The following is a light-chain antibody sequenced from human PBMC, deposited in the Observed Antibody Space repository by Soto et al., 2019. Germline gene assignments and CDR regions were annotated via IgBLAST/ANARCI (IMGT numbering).Light chain of an antibody. CDR3: QQYSLYWT. Sequence: DIQMTQSPSTLSASVGDRVTITCRASQSGSHWLAWYQQKPGQAHKLLIYETSILESGVPSRLSGSGSGTEFNLTISGLQPDGFAAYYCQQYSLYWTFGQGTKVEIK. CDR1: QSGSHW. CDR2: ETS. V-gene: IGKV1-5*03. J-gene: IGKJ1*01.